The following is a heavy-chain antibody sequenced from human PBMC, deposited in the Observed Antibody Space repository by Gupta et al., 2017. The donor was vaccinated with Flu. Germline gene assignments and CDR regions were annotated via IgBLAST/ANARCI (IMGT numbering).Heavy chain of an antibody. Sequence: QVQLVESGGGLFKPGGSLRLSCVASGFTFSDFYMRWIRRAPGKGLEWVSYISNSGTTEYYADSVKGRFTISRDNAKNSLYLQLNSLRVDDTAVYYCARGDSDYYYGMDVWGQGTTVTVSS. CDR3: ARGDSDYYYGMDV. D-gene: IGHD3-22*01. CDR1: GFTFSDFY. J-gene: IGHJ6*02. V-gene: IGHV3-11*01. CDR2: ISNSGTTE.